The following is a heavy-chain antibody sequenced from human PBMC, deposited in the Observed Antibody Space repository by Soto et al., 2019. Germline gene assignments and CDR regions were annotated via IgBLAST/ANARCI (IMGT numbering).Heavy chain of an antibody. CDR2: INPNSGGT. Sequence: GASVKVSCKASGYTFTGYYMHWGRQAPGQGLEWMGWINPNSGGTNYAQKFQGWVTMTRDTSISTAYMELSRLRSDDTAVYYCARDRVPGTISYYFDYWGQGTLVTVSS. CDR3: ARDRVPGTISYYFDY. D-gene: IGHD3-3*01. V-gene: IGHV1-2*04. J-gene: IGHJ4*02. CDR1: GYTFTGYY.